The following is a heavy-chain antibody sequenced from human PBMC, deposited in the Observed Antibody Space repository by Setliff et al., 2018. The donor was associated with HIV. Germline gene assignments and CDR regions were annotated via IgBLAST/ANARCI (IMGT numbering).Heavy chain of an antibody. Sequence: SGPTLVNPTQTLTLTCTFSGFSLSTSGVSVGWIRQPPGKALEWLAFIYWDDDKHYSPSLKSRLTITKDTSKNQVVLTMTNMDPVDTATYFCAHQELGYCSGGSCPPPHAFDVWGQGTLVTVSS. D-gene: IGHD2-15*01. CDR3: AHQELGYCSGGSCPPPHAFDV. V-gene: IGHV2-5*02. CDR2: IYWDDDK. J-gene: IGHJ3*01. CDR1: GFSLSTSGVS.